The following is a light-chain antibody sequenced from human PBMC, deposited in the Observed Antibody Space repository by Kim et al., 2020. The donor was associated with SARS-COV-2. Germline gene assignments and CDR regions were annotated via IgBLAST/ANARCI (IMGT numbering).Light chain of an antibody. CDR3: ATWDDSLSALM. Sequence: GQRVTISCSAGNSNIEANNVFWYQQFPGTAPKLLIYANGHRPSGVPDRFSGSQSGTSASLAISGLQSEDEADYFCATWDDSLSALMFGGGTQLTVL. J-gene: IGLJ3*02. CDR1: NSNIEANN. CDR2: ANG. V-gene: IGLV1-44*01.